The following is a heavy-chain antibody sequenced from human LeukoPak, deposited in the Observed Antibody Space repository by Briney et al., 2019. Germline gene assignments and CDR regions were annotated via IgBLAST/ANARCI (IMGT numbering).Heavy chain of an antibody. D-gene: IGHD4-23*01. CDR3: ARQAGGTYGPFDY. J-gene: IGHJ4*02. Sequence: YPSEPLSLPCTVSGGSFSRSYCSWLREPPGKGLEWIGYIYHSESPNYNPSLKSRVPISVDPSQNQFSLKLDHVAAADTAGYYCARQAGGTYGPFDYWGQGALVTVSS. CDR2: IYHSESP. V-gene: IGHV4-59*08. CDR1: GGSFSRSY.